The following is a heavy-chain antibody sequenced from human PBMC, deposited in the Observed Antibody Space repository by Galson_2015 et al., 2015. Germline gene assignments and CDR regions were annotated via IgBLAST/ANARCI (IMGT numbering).Heavy chain of an antibody. CDR3: GRDVGGRGSRGAFDI. V-gene: IGHV1-18*04. Sequence: SVKVSCKASGYTFTSYGISWVRQAPGQGLEWMGWISTYNGDKKYAQKLQGRVTMTTDTSTRTAYMELRSLRSDDTAVFYCGRDVGGRGSRGAFDIWGQGTMVTVSS. CDR1: GYTFTSYG. CDR2: ISTYNGDK. J-gene: IGHJ3*02. D-gene: IGHD3-16*01.